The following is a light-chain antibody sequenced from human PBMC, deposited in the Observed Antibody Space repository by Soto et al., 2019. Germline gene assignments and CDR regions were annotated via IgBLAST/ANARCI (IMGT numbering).Light chain of an antibody. CDR2: WAS. J-gene: IGKJ3*01. CDR3: QQYYSSPFT. CDR1: QTVLYNSNNKNF. Sequence: DIVMTQSPDSLAVSLGERATINCKSSQTVLYNSNNKNFLAWYQQKPGQPPTLLISWASTRQSGVPDRFSGSGSATDYPLTINSLQAEDVAVYYCQQYYSSPFTFGPGTKVDIK. V-gene: IGKV4-1*01.